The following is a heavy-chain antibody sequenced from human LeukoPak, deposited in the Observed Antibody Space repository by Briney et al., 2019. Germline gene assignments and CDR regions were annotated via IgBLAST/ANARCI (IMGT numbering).Heavy chain of an antibody. Sequence: PSETLSLTCNVSGDSISSYYWSWIRQPAGKGLEWIGRIYTSGSTNYNPSLKSRVTMSVDTSKNQFSLKLSSVTAADTAVYYCARLYYSDSSGYPLFDYWGQGTLVTVSS. CDR2: IYTSGST. D-gene: IGHD3-22*01. CDR3: ARLYYSDSSGYPLFDY. J-gene: IGHJ4*02. V-gene: IGHV4-4*07. CDR1: GDSISSYY.